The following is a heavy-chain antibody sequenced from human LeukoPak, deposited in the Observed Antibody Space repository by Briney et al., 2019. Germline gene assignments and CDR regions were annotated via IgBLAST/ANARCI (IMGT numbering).Heavy chain of an antibody. J-gene: IGHJ6*02. Sequence: GGSLRLSCAASGFTFSSYAMSWARQAPGKGLEWVSAISGSGGSTYYADSVKGRFTISRGNSKNTLYLQMNSLRAEDTAVYYCAKGAAAGTNYYYGMDVWGQGTTVTVSS. CDR1: GFTFSSYA. CDR2: ISGSGGST. V-gene: IGHV3-23*01. CDR3: AKGAAAGTNYYYGMDV. D-gene: IGHD6-13*01.